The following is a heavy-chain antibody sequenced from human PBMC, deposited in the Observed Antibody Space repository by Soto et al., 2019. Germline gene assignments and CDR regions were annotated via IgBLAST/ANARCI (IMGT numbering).Heavy chain of an antibody. CDR1: GGSFSGYY. D-gene: IGHD3-10*01. V-gene: IGHV4-34*01. Sequence: LSETLSLTCAVYGGSFSGYYWSWIRQPPGKGLEWIGEINHSGSTNYNPSLKSRVTISVDTSKNQFSLKLSSVTAADTAVYYCARGLGEYGSGSYPLDYWGQGTLVTVSS. CDR3: ARGLGEYGSGSYPLDY. J-gene: IGHJ4*02. CDR2: INHSGST.